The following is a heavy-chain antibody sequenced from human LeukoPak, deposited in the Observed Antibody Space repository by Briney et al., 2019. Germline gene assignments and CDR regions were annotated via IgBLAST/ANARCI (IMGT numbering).Heavy chain of an antibody. Sequence: GGSLRLSCAASGFTFSSYWMSWVRQAPGKGLEWVANIKQDGSEKYYVDSVKGRFTISRDNAKNSLYLQMNSLRAEDTAVYYCARAKSPSICGSSGYFDYWGQGTLVTVSS. CDR1: GFTFSSYW. V-gene: IGHV3-7*01. D-gene: IGHD3-22*01. CDR3: ARAKSPSICGSSGYFDY. J-gene: IGHJ4*02. CDR2: IKQDGSEK.